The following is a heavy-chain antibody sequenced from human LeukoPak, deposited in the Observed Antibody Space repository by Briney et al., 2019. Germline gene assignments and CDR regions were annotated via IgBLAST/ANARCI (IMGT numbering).Heavy chain of an antibody. J-gene: IGHJ4*02. CDR2: INWNGGST. Sequence: GALRLSCAASGFTFDDYGMSCVRHAPRKGVEWGSGINWNGGSTGYADSVKGRFTISRDNAKNSLYLQMNSLRAEDTALYHCARRILTGYYYFDYWGQGTLVTVSS. CDR1: GFTFDDYG. V-gene: IGHV3-20*01. CDR3: ARRILTGYYYFDY. D-gene: IGHD3-9*01.